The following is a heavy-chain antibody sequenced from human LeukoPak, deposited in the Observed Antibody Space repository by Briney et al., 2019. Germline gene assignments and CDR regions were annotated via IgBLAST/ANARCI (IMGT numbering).Heavy chain of an antibody. D-gene: IGHD5-12*01. Sequence: GGSLRLSCAASGFSFSSYEMNWVRQAPGKGLEWVSVIYSGGSTYYADSVKGRFTISRDNSKNTLYLQMNSLRAEDTAVYYCARDSGYEYYFDYWGQGTLVTVSS. CDR2: IYSGGST. J-gene: IGHJ4*02. CDR3: ARDSGYEYYFDY. V-gene: IGHV3-53*01. CDR1: GFSFSSYE.